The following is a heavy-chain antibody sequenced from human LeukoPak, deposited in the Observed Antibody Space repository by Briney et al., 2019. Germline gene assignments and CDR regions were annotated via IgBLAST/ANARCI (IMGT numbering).Heavy chain of an antibody. J-gene: IGHJ4*02. Sequence: ASVKVSCKASGYTFTSCDINWVRQATGQGLEWMGWINPNSGNAGYGQSFQGRITMTRDISIGTAYMELSNLTSEDTAIYYCTRGSSGRRDNWGQGTLVTVSA. D-gene: IGHD6-19*01. CDR2: INPNSGNA. V-gene: IGHV1-8*01. CDR1: GYTFTSCD. CDR3: TRGSSGRRDN.